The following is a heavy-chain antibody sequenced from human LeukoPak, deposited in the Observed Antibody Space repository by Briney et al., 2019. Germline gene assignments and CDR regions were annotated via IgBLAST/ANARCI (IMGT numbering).Heavy chain of an antibody. CDR3: VRDMGGPTTTDAFDI. V-gene: IGHV3-11*04. CDR1: GFTFSDYY. D-gene: IGHD3-16*01. J-gene: IGHJ3*02. Sequence: GGSLRLSCAASGFTFSDYYMSWIRQAPGKGLEWLSYISSSSSTIYYADSVKGRFTMSRDNAKNSLYLQMNSLRDEDTAVYYCVRDMGGPTTTDAFDIWGQGTVVTVSS. CDR2: ISSSSSTI.